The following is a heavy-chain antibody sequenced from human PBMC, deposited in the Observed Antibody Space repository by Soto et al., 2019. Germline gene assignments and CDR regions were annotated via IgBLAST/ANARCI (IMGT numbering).Heavy chain of an antibody. D-gene: IGHD3-22*01. CDR2: INHSGST. J-gene: IGHJ4*02. V-gene: IGHV4-34*01. CDR1: GGSFSGYY. CDR3: ARFGGNYYDSSGYPIYLNYFDY. Sequence: SETLSLTCAVYGGSFSGYYWSWIRQPPGKGLEWIGEINHSGSTNYNPSLKSRVTISVDTSKNQFSLKLSSVTAADTAVYYCARFGGNYYDSSGYPIYLNYFDYWGQGTLVTVSS.